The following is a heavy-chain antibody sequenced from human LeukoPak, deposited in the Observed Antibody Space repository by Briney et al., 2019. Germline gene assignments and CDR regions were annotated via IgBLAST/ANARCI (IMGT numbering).Heavy chain of an antibody. Sequence: GGSLRLSCAASGFTFSSYSMNWVRQAPGKGLEWVSSISSSSSYIYYADSVKGRFTISRDNAKNSLYLRMNSLRAEDTAVYYCAKNRGNYYYFDYWGQGTLVTVSS. CDR1: GFTFSSYS. J-gene: IGHJ4*02. CDR3: AKNRGNYYYFDY. D-gene: IGHD4-11*01. V-gene: IGHV3-21*01. CDR2: ISSSSSYI.